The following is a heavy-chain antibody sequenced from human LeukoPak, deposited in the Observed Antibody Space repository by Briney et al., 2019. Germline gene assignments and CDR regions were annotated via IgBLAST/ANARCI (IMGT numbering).Heavy chain of an antibody. V-gene: IGHV3-74*01. D-gene: IGHD2-15*01. Sequence: GGSLRLSCAASGFTFSSYWMHWVRQAPGRGLVWVSRISSDGSRTSYADSVKGRFTISRDNAKNTLYLQMDSLRTEDTAFYYCAKEIDTLGTNAFDIWGQGTMVTVSS. CDR2: ISSDGSRT. J-gene: IGHJ3*02. CDR3: AKEIDTLGTNAFDI. CDR1: GFTFSSYW.